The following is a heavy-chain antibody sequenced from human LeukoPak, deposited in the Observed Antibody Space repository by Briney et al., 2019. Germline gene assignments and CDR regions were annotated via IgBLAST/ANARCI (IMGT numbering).Heavy chain of an antibody. D-gene: IGHD4-23*01. J-gene: IGHJ5*02. CDR2: IIPILGIA. CDR3: ARDYGGNARFDP. Sequence: ASVKVSCKASGGTFSSYTISWVRQAHGQGLEWMGRIIPILGIANYAQKFQGRVTITADKSTSTAYMELSSLRSEDTAVYYCARDYGGNARFDPWGQGTLVTVSS. V-gene: IGHV1-69*04. CDR1: GGTFSSYT.